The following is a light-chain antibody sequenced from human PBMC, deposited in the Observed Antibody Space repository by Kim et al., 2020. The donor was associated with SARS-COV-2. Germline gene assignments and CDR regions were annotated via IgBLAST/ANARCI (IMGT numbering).Light chain of an antibody. CDR2: DAS. Sequence: GDRVTITCRASQDISSYLAWYQQKPGKAPKLLIFDASTLQSGVPSRFSGSGSGTDFTLTISCLQPEDVATYYCQKHNNAPLTFGPGTKVDIK. CDR3: QKHNNAPLT. V-gene: IGKV1-27*01. J-gene: IGKJ3*01. CDR1: QDISSY.